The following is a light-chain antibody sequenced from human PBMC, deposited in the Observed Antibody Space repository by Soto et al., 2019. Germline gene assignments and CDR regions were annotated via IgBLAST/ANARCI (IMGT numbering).Light chain of an antibody. CDR3: QSYDSSLSVYV. Sequence: QSVLTQPPSVSGAPGQRVTISCTGSSSNIGAGYDVHWYQQLPGTAPKLLIYGNRNRPPGVPDRFSGSKSGTSASLAITGLQAEDEADYYCQSYDSSLSVYVFGTGTKLTVL. CDR2: GNR. V-gene: IGLV1-40*01. J-gene: IGLJ1*01. CDR1: SSNIGAGYD.